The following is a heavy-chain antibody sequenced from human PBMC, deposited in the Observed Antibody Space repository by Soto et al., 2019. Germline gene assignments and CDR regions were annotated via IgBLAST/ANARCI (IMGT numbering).Heavy chain of an antibody. CDR1: GNSFTTFW. D-gene: IGHD3-9*01. V-gene: IGHV5-51*01. J-gene: IGHJ4*02. Sequence: EVQLVPSRAEVKKPGESLKISCKGSGNSFTTFWIAWVRQLPGKGLEWMGMIYPGDSDTRYSPSFQVQVTISADKSISTAYLQWGSLMASDTAIYYCARLGLTPYAPDYWGQGTLVTVSP. CDR3: ARLGLTPYAPDY. CDR2: IYPGDSDT.